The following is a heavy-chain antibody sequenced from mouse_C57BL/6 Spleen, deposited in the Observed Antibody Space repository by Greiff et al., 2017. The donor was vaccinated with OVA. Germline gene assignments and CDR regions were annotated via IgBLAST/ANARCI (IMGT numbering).Heavy chain of an antibody. V-gene: IGHV1-76*01. CDR1: GYTFTDYY. D-gene: IGHD1-1*01. Sequence: QVHVKQSGAELVRPGASVKLSCKASGYTFTDYYINWVKQRPGQGLEWIARIYPGSGNTYYNEKFKGKATLTAEKSSSTAYMQLSSLTSEDSAVYFCASRDYGSGGDYWGQGTLVTVSA. CDR3: ASRDYGSGGDY. J-gene: IGHJ3*01. CDR2: IYPGSGNT.